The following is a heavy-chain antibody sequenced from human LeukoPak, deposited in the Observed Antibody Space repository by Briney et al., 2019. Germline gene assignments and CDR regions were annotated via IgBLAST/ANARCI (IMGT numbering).Heavy chain of an antibody. Sequence: SVKVSCKASGGTFSSYTISWVRQAPGQGLEWMGRIIPILGIANYAQKFQGRVTITADKPTSTAYMELSSLRSEDTAVYYCASIAVAGKPLFGYWGQGTLVTVSS. CDR1: GGTFSSYT. D-gene: IGHD6-19*01. CDR2: IIPILGIA. V-gene: IGHV1-69*02. CDR3: ASIAVAGKPLFGY. J-gene: IGHJ4*02.